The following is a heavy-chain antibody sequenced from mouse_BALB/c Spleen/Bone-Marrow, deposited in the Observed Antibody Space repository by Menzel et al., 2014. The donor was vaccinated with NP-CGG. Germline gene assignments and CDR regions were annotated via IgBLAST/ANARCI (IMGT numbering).Heavy chain of an antibody. J-gene: IGHJ1*01. D-gene: IGHD1-2*01. CDR1: GFDFSGYW. Sequence: EVKLVESGGGLVQPGGSRKLSCAASGFDFSGYWTTWVRQAPGKGLEWIGEINPDSSTINYTPSLKDKFIISRDNAKNALYLQMSKVRSEDTALYYCARPGYYGYQDVWGAGTTVTVSS. V-gene: IGHV4-1*02. CDR2: INPDSSTI. CDR3: ARPGYYGYQDV.